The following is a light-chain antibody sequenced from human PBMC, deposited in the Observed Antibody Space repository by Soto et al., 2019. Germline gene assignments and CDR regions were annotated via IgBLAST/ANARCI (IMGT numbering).Light chain of an antibody. J-gene: IGKJ1*01. CDR2: GAS. CDR1: QSVSSGH. V-gene: IGKV3-20*01. CDR3: QQYGHSLWT. Sequence: DIVLTQSPGTLSFSPGERASLSCSSSQSVSSGHLAWYQQKPGQAPRLLIYGASSRATGIPDRFSGSGSRTDFTLTISRLEPEDYAVYYCQQYGHSLWTFGQGTKVDIK.